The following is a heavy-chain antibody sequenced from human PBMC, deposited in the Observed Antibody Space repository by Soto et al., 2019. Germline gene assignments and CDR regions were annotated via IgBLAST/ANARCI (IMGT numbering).Heavy chain of an antibody. V-gene: IGHV4-31*03. J-gene: IGHJ4*02. CDR2: IYFSGNT. CDR3: ASGDAWGAILAS. Sequence: QVQLQESGPGLVKPSQTLSLTCTVSGASVNSGGYYWSWVRQLPGKGPEWIGYIYFSGNTYYNPSLESRVSISLDTSQNQFSLKLSSVIAADTAMYYCASGDAWGAILASWGPGTLFTVS. D-gene: IGHD4-17*01. CDR1: GASVNSGGYY.